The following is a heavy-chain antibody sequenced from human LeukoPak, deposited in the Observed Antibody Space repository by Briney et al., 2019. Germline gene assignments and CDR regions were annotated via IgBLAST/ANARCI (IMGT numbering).Heavy chain of an antibody. CDR3: ARDCSSTNCYRGGFDP. V-gene: IGHV3-7*01. Sequence: GGSLRLSCAASGFTFGSYWMSWVRQAPGKGLEWVANIKQDGSERYYVDSVKGRFTISRDNGKNSLYLQINSLRAEDTAVYYCARDCSSTNCYRGGFDPWGQGTLVTVSS. J-gene: IGHJ5*02. D-gene: IGHD2-2*01. CDR1: GFTFGSYW. CDR2: IKQDGSER.